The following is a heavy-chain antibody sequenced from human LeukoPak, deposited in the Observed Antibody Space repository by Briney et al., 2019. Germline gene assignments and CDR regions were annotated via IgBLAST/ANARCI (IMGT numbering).Heavy chain of an antibody. J-gene: IGHJ5*02. V-gene: IGHV4-4*07. D-gene: IGHD2-8*01. CDR1: GGSISNYY. CDR2: IYSSGST. Sequence: PSETLSLTCTVSGGSISNYYWSWIRQPPGKGLEWIGRIYSSGSTNYNPSLKSRVTISVDTSKNQFSLKLTSVTAADTAVYYCARDRYDGVYNWFDPWGQGTLVTVSS. CDR3: ARDRYDGVYNWFDP.